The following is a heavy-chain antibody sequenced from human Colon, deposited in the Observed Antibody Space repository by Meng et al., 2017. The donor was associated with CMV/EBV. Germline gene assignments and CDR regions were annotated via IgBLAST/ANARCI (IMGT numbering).Heavy chain of an antibody. J-gene: IGHJ4*02. CDR2: ISDSSRTR. D-gene: IGHD3-22*01. V-gene: IGHV3-48*04. Sequence: GESLKISCEASGFTFSTSSRNSVRPAAGNGLDWVSYISDSSRTRLYADSVKGRFTISRDNARNSVLLQMNSMRGEDTAVYYCVRDKGISPKLCEAVIPLGPSYFDSWGQGTLVTVSS. CDR1: GFTFSTSS. CDR3: VRDKGISPKLCEAVIPLGPSYFDS.